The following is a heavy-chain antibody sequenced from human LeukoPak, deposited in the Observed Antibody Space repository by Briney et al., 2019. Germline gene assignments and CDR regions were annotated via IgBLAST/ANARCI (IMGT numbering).Heavy chain of an antibody. Sequence: GGSLRLSCAASAFTFSSYWMNWVRQAPGKGLEWVAGIDEDGTEKYYVESVKGRFTISRDNDKKSVYLQMNSLRADDTAVYYCARAITAVDSYWGQGTLVTVSS. J-gene: IGHJ4*02. CDR2: IDEDGTEK. V-gene: IGHV3-7*01. D-gene: IGHD6-13*01. CDR1: AFTFSSYW. CDR3: ARAITAVDSY.